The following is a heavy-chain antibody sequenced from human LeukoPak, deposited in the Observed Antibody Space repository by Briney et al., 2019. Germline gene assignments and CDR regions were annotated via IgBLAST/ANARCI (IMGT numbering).Heavy chain of an antibody. Sequence: SETLSLTCTVSGGSISSGSYYWSWIRQPAGKGLEWIGRIYTSGSTHYNPSLKSRVTISVDTSKNQFSLKLSSVTAADTAVYYCARDGGSDSSGYHYWGQGTLVTVSS. CDR3: ARDGGSDSSGYHY. CDR1: GGSISSGSYY. V-gene: IGHV4-61*02. CDR2: IYTSGST. D-gene: IGHD3-22*01. J-gene: IGHJ4*02.